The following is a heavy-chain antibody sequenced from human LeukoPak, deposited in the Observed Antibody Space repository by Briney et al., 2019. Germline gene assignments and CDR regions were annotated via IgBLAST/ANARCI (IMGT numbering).Heavy chain of an antibody. CDR1: GFTFSSYA. J-gene: IGHJ4*02. Sequence: GGSLRLSCAASGFTFSSYAMSWVRQAPGKGLEWVSAISGSGGSTYYADSVKGRFTISRDNSKNTLYLQMNSLRAEDTAVYYCAKAQLRYFDWLSLDYWGQGTLVTVSS. CDR2: ISGSGGST. V-gene: IGHV3-23*01. CDR3: AKAQLRYFDWLSLDY. D-gene: IGHD3-9*01.